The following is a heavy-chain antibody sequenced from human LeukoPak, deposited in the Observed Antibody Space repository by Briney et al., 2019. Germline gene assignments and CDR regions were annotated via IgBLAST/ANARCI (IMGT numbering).Heavy chain of an antibody. V-gene: IGHV1-3*01. Sequence: ASVKVSCKASGYTFTSYAMHWVRQAPGQRLEWMGWINAGNGNTKYSQKFQGRVTITRDTSASTAYMELSSLRSEGTAVYYCARENGSGSYYNRRYNWFDPWGQGTLVTVSS. D-gene: IGHD3-10*01. CDR1: GYTFTSYA. CDR2: INAGNGNT. J-gene: IGHJ5*02. CDR3: ARENGSGSYYNRRYNWFDP.